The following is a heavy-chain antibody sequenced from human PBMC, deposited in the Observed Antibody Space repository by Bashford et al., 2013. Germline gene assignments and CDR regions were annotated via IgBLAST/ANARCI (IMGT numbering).Heavy chain of an antibody. J-gene: IGHJ6*01. CDR3: AIRVAAYSSSSAVNYYGMDV. V-gene: IGHV1-18*01. Sequence: VASVKVSCKASGYTFTSYGISWVRQAPGQGLEWMGWISAYNGNTNYAQKFQGRVTFTADKSTSTAYMELSSLRSEDTAVYYCAIRVAAYSSSSAVNYYGMDVVGAKGTTVTVSS. CDR1: GYTFTSYG. D-gene: IGHD6-6*01. CDR2: ISAYNGNT.